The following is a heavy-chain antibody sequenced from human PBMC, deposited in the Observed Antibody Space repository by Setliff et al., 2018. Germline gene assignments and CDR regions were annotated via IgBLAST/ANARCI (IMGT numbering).Heavy chain of an antibody. CDR3: ARGLAVNRFDP. V-gene: IGHV4-59*01. Sequence: SETLSLTCSVSGESFSNNYWSWIRQTPGKGLEWIGYMYYSEITKYNPSLESRVTISVDTSKNQFSLNLTSVTAADTAVYYCARGLAVNRFDPWGQGTLVTVSS. CDR1: GESFSNNY. J-gene: IGHJ5*02. CDR2: MYYSEIT. D-gene: IGHD3-16*01.